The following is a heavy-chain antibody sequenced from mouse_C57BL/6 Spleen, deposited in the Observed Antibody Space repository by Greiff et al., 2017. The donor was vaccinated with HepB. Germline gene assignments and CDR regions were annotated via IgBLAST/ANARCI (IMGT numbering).Heavy chain of an antibody. J-gene: IGHJ3*01. CDR1: GYTFTSYW. D-gene: IGHD2-5*01. V-gene: IGHV1-55*01. Sequence: QVQLQQPGAELVKPGASVKMSCKASGYTFTSYWMTWVKQRPGQGLEWIGDIYPGSGSTNYNEKFKSKATLTVDTSSSTAYMQLSSLTSEDSAVYYCARDDYSNSWFAYWGQGTLVTVSA. CDR2: IYPGSGST. CDR3: ARDDYSNSWFAY.